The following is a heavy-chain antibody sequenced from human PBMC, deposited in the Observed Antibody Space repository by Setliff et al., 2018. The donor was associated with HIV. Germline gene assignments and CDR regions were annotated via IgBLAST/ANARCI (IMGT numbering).Heavy chain of an antibody. V-gene: IGHV4-4*07. Sequence: PSETLSLTCTVSGGSFSTYYWSWIRQPAGEGPEYIGRVHSTGTTIYNPSLKSRVTMSVDASKNQLSLKLRSVTAADTDVYYCARARITMIGGRLEPYAFDRWGQGTKVTVSS. CDR3: ARARITMIGGRLEPYAFDR. J-gene: IGHJ3*01. CDR2: VHSTGTT. D-gene: IGHD3-10*01. CDR1: GGSFSTYY.